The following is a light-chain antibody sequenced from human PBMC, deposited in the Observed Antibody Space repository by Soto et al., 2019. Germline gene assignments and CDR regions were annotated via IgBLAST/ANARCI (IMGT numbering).Light chain of an antibody. CDR3: SSYAGSNNWV. J-gene: IGLJ3*02. V-gene: IGLV2-8*01. Sequence: QSVLTQPPSASGSPGQSVTISCTGTSSDVGAYNYVSWYQQHPGKAPKVMLYEVSKRPSGVPDRFSGSKSGNTASLTVSGLQAEDEADYYCSSYAGSNNWVFGGGTKLTVL. CDR1: SSDVGAYNY. CDR2: EVS.